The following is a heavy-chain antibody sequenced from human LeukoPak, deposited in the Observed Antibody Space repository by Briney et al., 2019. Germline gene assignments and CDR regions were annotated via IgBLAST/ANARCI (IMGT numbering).Heavy chain of an antibody. J-gene: IGHJ4*02. CDR1: GGSISGSRRY. CDR2: IRYIGTT. V-gene: IGHV4-39*01. D-gene: IGHD4-23*01. Sequence: SETLSLTCNVSGGSISGSRRYWGWVRQPPGGGLEWIGSIRYIGTTYYNPSLQSRLTISVDNSQNQFSLKLSSVTAADTAVYYCARLYGGNSNNYYCDYWGQGTLVTVSS. CDR3: ARLYGGNSNNYYCDY.